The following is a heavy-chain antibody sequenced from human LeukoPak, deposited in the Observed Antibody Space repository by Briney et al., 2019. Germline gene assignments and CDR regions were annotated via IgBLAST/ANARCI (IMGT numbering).Heavy chain of an antibody. CDR3: ARTARVFDF. V-gene: IGHV4-4*09. J-gene: IGHJ4*02. D-gene: IGHD5-18*01. CDR2: IAHSGDT. Sequence: PSENLSLTCTVSGGSITSYYWSWIRQPPGKGLECIAYIAHSGDTNYNPSLKSRATISMDTSKNQFSLKLNSVTAADTAVYYCARTARVFDFWGQGIQVTVSS. CDR1: GGSITSYY.